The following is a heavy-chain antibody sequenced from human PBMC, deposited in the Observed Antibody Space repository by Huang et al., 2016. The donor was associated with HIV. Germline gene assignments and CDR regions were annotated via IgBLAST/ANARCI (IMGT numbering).Heavy chain of an antibody. D-gene: IGHD6-13*01. V-gene: IGHV4-39*01. J-gene: IGHJ4*02. Sequence: QLQLQESGPGQVKPSEPLSLTCTVSGDFISSTNYYWGWIRQSPGKGLEWVGGVYQSGSTNYNPSLKSRGTLSVDTSRNQFSLRLNSVTAADTAVYYCASQHIGAAATWFWGRGTQVAVSS. CDR1: GDFISSTNYY. CDR3: ASQHIGAAATWF. CDR2: VYQSGST.